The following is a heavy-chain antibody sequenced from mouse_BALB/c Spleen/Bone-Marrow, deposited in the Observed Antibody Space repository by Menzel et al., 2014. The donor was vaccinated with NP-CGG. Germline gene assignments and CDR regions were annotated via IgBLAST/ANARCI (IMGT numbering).Heavy chain of an antibody. V-gene: IGHV2-9-2*01. CDR2: IWTGGGT. J-gene: IGHJ3*01. CDR1: GFSLTSYD. CDR3: VRPFAY. Sequence: VQGVESGPGLVAPSQSLSITCTVSGFSLTSYDISWIRQPPGKGLEWLGVIWTGGGTNYNSAFMSRLSISKDNSKSQVFLKMNSLQTDDTAIYYCVRPFAYWGQGTLVTVSA.